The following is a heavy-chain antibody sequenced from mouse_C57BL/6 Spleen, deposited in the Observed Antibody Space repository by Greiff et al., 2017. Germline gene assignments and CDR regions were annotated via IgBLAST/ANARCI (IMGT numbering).Heavy chain of an antibody. CDR3: ARKPYGSSWGYFDY. CDR1: GYTFTDYY. D-gene: IGHD1-1*01. J-gene: IGHJ2*01. CDR2: IFPGSGIT. V-gene: IGHV1-75*01. Sequence: VQLQQSGPELVKPGASVKISCKASGYTFTDYYINWVKQRPGQGLEWIGWIFPGSGITYYNEKFKGKATLTVDKSSSTAYMLLSSLTSQDSAFYFCARKPYGSSWGYFDYWGQGTTLTVSS.